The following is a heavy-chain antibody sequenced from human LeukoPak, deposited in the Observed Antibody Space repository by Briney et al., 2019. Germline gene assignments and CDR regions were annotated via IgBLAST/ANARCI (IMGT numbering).Heavy chain of an antibody. CDR1: GFTFNLYW. V-gene: IGHV3-74*01. CDR2: IHSDESDR. Sequence: PGGSLRLSCAASGFTFNLYWFHWVRHAPGKGLVLVSRIHSDESDRRYADSVKGRFIISRDSAQNTVYLQMNSLRVEDTPVYYCAGDVYYTKGAWGQGTLFT. CDR3: AGDVYYTKGA. D-gene: IGHD4-11*01. J-gene: IGHJ4*02.